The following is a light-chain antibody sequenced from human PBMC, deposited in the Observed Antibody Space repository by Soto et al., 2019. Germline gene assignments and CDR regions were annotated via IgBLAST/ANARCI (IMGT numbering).Light chain of an antibody. J-gene: IGLJ1*01. Sequence: SYVLTQPPSVSVAPGQTARISCGGNNIGSKTVHWYQQKPGQAPVLVIYDDTDRPSGIPERFSGSNSGNTATLTISRVEAGDEADFYCQVWDAVADHYVFGTGTKLTVL. CDR2: DDT. CDR1: NIGSKT. CDR3: QVWDAVADHYV. V-gene: IGLV3-21*02.